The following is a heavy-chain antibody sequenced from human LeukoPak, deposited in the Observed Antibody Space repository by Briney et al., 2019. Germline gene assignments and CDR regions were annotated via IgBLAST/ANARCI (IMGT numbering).Heavy chain of an antibody. CDR3: AKRGDGDKTAFDH. D-gene: IGHD4-17*01. J-gene: IGHJ4*02. CDR1: GFTFTSYV. CDR2: ISGSGDST. Sequence: GGSLRLSCAASGFTFTSYVINWVRQAPGKGLEWVSGISGSGDSTYYADSVKGRFTISRDNSKSTLYLQMNSLRAEDTAVYYCAKRGDGDKTAFDHWGQGTLVTVSS. V-gene: IGHV3-23*01.